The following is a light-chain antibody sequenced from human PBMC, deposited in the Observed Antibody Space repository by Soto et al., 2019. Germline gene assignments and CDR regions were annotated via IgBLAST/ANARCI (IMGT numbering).Light chain of an antibody. CDR2: EGT. V-gene: IGLV2-23*01. CDR1: SSDVGSYNF. J-gene: IGLJ1*01. CDR3: CSYAGSSTYV. Sequence: QSALTQPASVSGSPGQSITISCTGTSSDVGSYNFVSWYRQHPGKAPKLMIYEGTKRPSGVSNRFSGSKSGYTASLTISGLQTEDEADYYCCSYAGSSTYVCGTGTKGTV.